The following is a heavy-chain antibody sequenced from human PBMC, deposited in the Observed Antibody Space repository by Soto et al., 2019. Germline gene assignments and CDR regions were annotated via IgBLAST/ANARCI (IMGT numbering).Heavy chain of an antibody. J-gene: IGHJ5*02. CDR2: IYYSGST. V-gene: IGHV4-31*03. CDR3: ARTDIVVVPAAWGWFDP. CDR1: GGSISSGGYY. D-gene: IGHD2-2*01. Sequence: SDTLSLTCTVSGGSISSGGYYWSWIRQHPGKGLEWIGYIYYSGSTYYNPSLKSRVTISVDTSKNQFSLKLSSVTAADTAVYYCARTDIVVVPAAWGWFDPWGQGTLVTVSS.